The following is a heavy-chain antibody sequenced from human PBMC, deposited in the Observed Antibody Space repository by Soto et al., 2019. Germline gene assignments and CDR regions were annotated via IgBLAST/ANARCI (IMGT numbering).Heavy chain of an antibody. CDR1: GFTFSNYG. V-gene: IGHV3-33*05. J-gene: IGHJ2*01. Sequence: GGSLRLSCAASGFTFSNYGMHWVRLAPGKGLEWVAVISYDGRGRDYIDSVKGRFSISRDNSKNTMYLQMNSLGAEDTAVYYCTRDISSWYFDLWGRGTVVTVSS. CDR2: ISYDGRGR. D-gene: IGHD2-21*01. CDR3: TRDISSWYFDL.